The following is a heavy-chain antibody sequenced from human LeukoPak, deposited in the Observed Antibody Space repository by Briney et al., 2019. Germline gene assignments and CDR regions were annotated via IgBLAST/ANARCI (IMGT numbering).Heavy chain of an antibody. CDR2: IKQDGSEK. CDR3: ARDLGVRGVIIISDAFDI. V-gene: IGHV3-7*01. J-gene: IGHJ3*02. Sequence: GGSLRLSCAASGFTFSSYWMSCVRQAPGKGLGWVANIKQDGSEKYYVDSVKGRFTISRDNAKNSLYLQMNSLRAEDTAVYYCARDLGVRGVIIISDAFDIWGQGTMVTVSS. CDR1: GFTFSSYW. D-gene: IGHD3-10*01.